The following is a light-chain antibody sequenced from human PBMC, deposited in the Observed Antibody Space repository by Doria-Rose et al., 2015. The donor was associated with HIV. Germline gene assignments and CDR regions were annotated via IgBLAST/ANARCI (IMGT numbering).Light chain of an antibody. CDR3: HQYGTSWT. J-gene: IGKJ1*01. CDR1: QSFSSTY. CDR2: DGS. V-gene: IGKV3-20*01. Sequence: TQSPGTLSLSPGERDTLSCRASQSFSSTYLDWYQQKPGQAPSLLIYDGSTRATGIPDRISASGSRTDFTLTINRLEPEDFALYYCHQYGTSWTFGQGTKVEI.